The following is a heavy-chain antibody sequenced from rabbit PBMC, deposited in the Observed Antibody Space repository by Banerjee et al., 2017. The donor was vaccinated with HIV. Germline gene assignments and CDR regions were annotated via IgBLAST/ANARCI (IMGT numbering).Heavy chain of an antibody. CDR1: GFSFNNNYV. V-gene: IGHV1S45*01. J-gene: IGHJ4*01. Sequence: QEQLEESGGDLVKPEGSLTLTCTASGFSFNNNYVMCWVRQAPGKGLEWIACISTSSGTPYASWAKGRFTISKTSSTTVTLRMTSLTAADTATYFCARDAGYAGSNLWGQGTLVTVS. CDR3: ARDAGYAGSNL. CDR2: ISTSSGTP. D-gene: IGHD4-2*01.